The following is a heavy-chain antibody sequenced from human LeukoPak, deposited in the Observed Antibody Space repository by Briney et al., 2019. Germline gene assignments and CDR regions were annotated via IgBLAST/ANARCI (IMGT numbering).Heavy chain of an antibody. CDR2: IIPIFGTV. J-gene: IGHJ3*02. CDR1: GGTFSSYS. CDR3: ARVGDRDYAEVKEAFDI. Sequence: SVKVSCKASGGTFSSYSISWVRQAPGQGLEWMGGIIPIFGTVNYAQKFQGRVTITTDESTSTAYMELSSLRSEDTAVYYCARVGDRDYAEVKEAFDIWGQGTMVTVSS. D-gene: IGHD3-16*01. V-gene: IGHV1-69*05.